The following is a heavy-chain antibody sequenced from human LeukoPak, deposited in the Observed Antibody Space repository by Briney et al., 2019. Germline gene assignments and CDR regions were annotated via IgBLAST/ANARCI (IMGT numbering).Heavy chain of an antibody. V-gene: IGHV3-23*01. J-gene: IGHJ6*02. Sequence: PGGSLRLSCAASGFTFSSYAVTWVRQAPGKGLEWVSAISGTGGTTYYTDSVKGRFTISRDNSKNSLYLQMNSLGAEDTALYYCAKDIGEGPHIFYYGMDVWGQGTTVTVSS. CDR2: ISGTGGTT. CDR3: AKDIGEGPHIFYYGMDV. D-gene: IGHD3-3*02. CDR1: GFTFSSYA.